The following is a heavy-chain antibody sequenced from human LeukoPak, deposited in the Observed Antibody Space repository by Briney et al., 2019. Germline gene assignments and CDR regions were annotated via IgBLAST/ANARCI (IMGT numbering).Heavy chain of an antibody. CDR2: ITRNGGAR. CDR1: GFSFREYA. CDR3: ARETVVDSSTSRDIKIKHEAFDI. Sequence: GGSLRLSCVGSGFSFREYAMYWVRHAPGKGLEYVSTITRNGGARDYGNSVAGRFTVSRDNSKSTLYLQMGSLRIEDTAVYYCARETVVDSSTSRDIKIKHEAFDIWGRGTVVTVSS. J-gene: IGHJ3*02. D-gene: IGHD4-23*01. V-gene: IGHV3-64*01.